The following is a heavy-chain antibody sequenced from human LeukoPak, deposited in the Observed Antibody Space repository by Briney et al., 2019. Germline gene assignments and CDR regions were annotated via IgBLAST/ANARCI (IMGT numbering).Heavy chain of an antibody. CDR2: IYYSGST. J-gene: IGHJ3*02. Sequence: LQTLSLTCTVSGGSISSNYWSWIRQPPGKGLEWIGYIYYSGSTNYNPSLKSRVTISVDTSKNQFSLKLNSVTAADTAVYYCARGVYVWGSYRSAVFDIWGQGTMVTVSS. V-gene: IGHV4-59*01. CDR1: GGSISSNY. D-gene: IGHD3-16*02. CDR3: ARGVYVWGSYRSAVFDI.